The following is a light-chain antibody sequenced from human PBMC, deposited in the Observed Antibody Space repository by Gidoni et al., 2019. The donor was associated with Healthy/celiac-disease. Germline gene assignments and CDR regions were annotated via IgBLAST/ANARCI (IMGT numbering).Light chain of an antibody. CDR2: DAS. V-gene: IGKV3-11*01. CDR1: QSVSSY. J-gene: IGKJ4*01. Sequence: EIVLTQSPATLSLSPGERATLSCRASQSVSSYLAWYQQKPGQAPRLLIYDASNRATGIPARFSGSGSGTDFTLTISSLEPEDFAVYYCQQRRNWPPRLTFXGXTKVEIK. CDR3: QQRRNWPPRLT.